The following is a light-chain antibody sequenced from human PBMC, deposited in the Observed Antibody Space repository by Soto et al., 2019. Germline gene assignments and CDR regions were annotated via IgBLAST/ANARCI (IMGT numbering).Light chain of an antibody. Sequence: EIVMTQSPATLSVSPGEGSTLSCRASQSINRNVAWYQQKRGQAPRLLIYEASTRATGIPSRFSGSGSGAEFSLTICGLVSDDFAVYYCKQSKGWSPFTFGGGTQVEIK. CDR1: QSINRN. CDR2: EAS. V-gene: IGKV3-15*01. J-gene: IGKJ4*01. CDR3: KQSKGWSPFT.